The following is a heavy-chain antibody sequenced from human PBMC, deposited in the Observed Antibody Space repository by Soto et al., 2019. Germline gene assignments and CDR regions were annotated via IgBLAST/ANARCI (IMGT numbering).Heavy chain of an antibody. CDR3: AREGQAPYYYYGRDV. CDR1: GYTFTNYG. J-gene: IGHJ6*02. V-gene: IGHV1-18*01. CDR2: ISGYNGNT. Sequence: QVQVVQSGDEVKKPGASVKVSCKASGYTFTNYGFSWVRQAPGQGLEWMGWISGYNGNTKYAEKFQGRVTMTTDTPTSTAHMELRSLRSDDTAVYYCAREGQAPYYYYGRDVCGQGTAVSVCS.